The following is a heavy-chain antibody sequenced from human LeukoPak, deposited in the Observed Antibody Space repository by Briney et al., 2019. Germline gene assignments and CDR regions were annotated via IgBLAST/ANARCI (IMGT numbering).Heavy chain of an antibody. Sequence: GGSLRLSCAASGFSFTDYLMSWVRQAPGKRPEWVALLNEDGSRIVYLDSVKGRFTISRDNTKNSLYLQMNSLRAEDTAVYYCARVSGYSDSSGYYYYFDYWGQGTLVTVSS. CDR2: LNEDGSRI. D-gene: IGHD3-22*01. V-gene: IGHV3-7*02. J-gene: IGHJ4*02. CDR1: GFSFTDYL. CDR3: ARVSGYSDSSGYYYYFDY.